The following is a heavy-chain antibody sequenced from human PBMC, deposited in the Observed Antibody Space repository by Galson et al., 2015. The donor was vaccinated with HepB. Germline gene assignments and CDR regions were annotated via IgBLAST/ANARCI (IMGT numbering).Heavy chain of an antibody. V-gene: IGHV3-23*01. CDR3: AKDSLQYAHDI. Sequence: SLRLSCAASGFTFSNYAMNWVRQTPGKGLEWVSVIGGATSRTDYADSVKGRFTVSRDNSKNTSYLQMNSLRGEDTAVYYCAKDSLQYAHDIWGQATLVTVSS. D-gene: IGHD5-24*01. J-gene: IGHJ3*02. CDR1: GFTFSNYA. CDR2: IGGATSRT.